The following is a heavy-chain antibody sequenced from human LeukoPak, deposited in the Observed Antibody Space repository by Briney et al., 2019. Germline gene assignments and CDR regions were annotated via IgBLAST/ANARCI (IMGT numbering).Heavy chain of an antibody. J-gene: IGHJ4*02. Sequence: GGSLRLSCAASGFTFSSYSMNWVRQAPGKGLEWVSSISSSSSYIYYADSVKGRFTISRDNANNTLYLQMNSLRPEDTAVYYCASGRSQIFDYWGQGALVTVSS. CDR2: ISSSSSYI. CDR3: ASGRSQIFDY. CDR1: GFTFSSYS. V-gene: IGHV3-21*01.